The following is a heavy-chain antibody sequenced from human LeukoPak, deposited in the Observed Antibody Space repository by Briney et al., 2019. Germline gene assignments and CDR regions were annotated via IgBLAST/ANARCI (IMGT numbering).Heavy chain of an antibody. V-gene: IGHV3-33*06. D-gene: IGHD2-2*01. CDR1: GFTFSSYC. J-gene: IGHJ4*02. Sequence: GGSLRLSCPASGFTFSSYCMHWVRQAPGKGLEGVAGIWYVGSNKYYADSVKRRFTISSDNSKNTLYLQMNSLRAEDTAVYYCAKDAYCSSTSCFPDYWGQGTLVTVSS. CDR3: AKDAYCSSTSCFPDY. CDR2: IWYVGSNK.